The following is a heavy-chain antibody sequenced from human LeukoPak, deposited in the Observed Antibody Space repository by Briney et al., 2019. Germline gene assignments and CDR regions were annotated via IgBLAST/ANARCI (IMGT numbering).Heavy chain of an antibody. CDR3: ARLVAGEGYYFDY. J-gene: IGHJ4*02. D-gene: IGHD6-19*01. CDR2: ISSSSSYI. Sequence: GGPLRLSCAASGFTFSSYSMNWVRRAPGKGLEWVSSISSSSSYIYYADSVKGRFTISRDNAKNSLYLQMNSLRAEDTAVYYCARLVAGEGYYFDYWGQGTLVTVSS. CDR1: GFTFSSYS. V-gene: IGHV3-21*01.